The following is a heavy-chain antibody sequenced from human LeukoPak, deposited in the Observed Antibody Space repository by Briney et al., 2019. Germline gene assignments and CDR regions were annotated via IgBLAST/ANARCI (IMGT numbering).Heavy chain of an antibody. Sequence: SQTLSLTCVISGDSVSSNDAAWSWIRQSPSRGLEWLGRTYYRSKWYNDYAVSVKSRITINPDTSKNQFSLQLNSVTPEDTAVYYCAREGSGSWYDPFDSRGQGTLVTVSS. D-gene: IGHD6-13*01. J-gene: IGHJ4*02. CDR3: AREGSGSWYDPFDS. CDR2: TYYRSKWYN. CDR1: GDSVSSNDAA. V-gene: IGHV6-1*01.